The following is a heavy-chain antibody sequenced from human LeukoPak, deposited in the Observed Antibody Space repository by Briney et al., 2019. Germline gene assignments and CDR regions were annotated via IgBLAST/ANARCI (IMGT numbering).Heavy chain of an antibody. Sequence: SQTLSLTCAISGDSVSSNSAAWNWIRQSPSRGLEWLGRTYYRSKWYNDYAVSVKSRITINPDTSKNQSSLQLNSVTPEDTAVYYCARDKRGYYYGSGLNWFDPWGQGTLVTVSS. V-gene: IGHV6-1*01. CDR3: ARDKRGYYYGSGLNWFDP. D-gene: IGHD3-10*01. CDR1: GDSVSSNSAA. CDR2: TYYRSKWYN. J-gene: IGHJ5*02.